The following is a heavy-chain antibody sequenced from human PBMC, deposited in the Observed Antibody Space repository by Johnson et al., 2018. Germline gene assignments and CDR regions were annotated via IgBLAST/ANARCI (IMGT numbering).Heavy chain of an antibody. CDR2: ISGSGGST. J-gene: IGHJ3*02. D-gene: IGHD1-1*01. V-gene: IGHV3-23*04. Sequence: VELVQAGGGLVQPGGSLRLSCAASGFTFSSYAMSWVRQAPGKGLEWVSAISGSGGSTYYADSVKGPFTISRDNSKNTLYLQMNSLRAEDTAVYYCAGNPGQPDAFDIWGQGTMVTVSS. CDR3: AGNPGQPDAFDI. CDR1: GFTFSSYA.